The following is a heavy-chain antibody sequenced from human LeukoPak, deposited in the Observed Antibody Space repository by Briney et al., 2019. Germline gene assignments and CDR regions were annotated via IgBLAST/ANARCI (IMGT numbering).Heavy chain of an antibody. CDR3: AKTSGYFDF. CDR2: ITGSGGTT. Sequence: GGSLRPSCAASGFTFSSYAMTWVRQAPGKGLEWVSVITGSGGTTYYADSVKGRFTISRDNSKNTLYLQMNSLRAEDTALYYCAKTSGYFDFWGQGTLVTVSS. V-gene: IGHV3-23*01. J-gene: IGHJ4*02. CDR1: GFTFSSYA.